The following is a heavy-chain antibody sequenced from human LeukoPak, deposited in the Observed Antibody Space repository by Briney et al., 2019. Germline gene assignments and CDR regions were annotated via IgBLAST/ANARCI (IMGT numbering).Heavy chain of an antibody. CDR3: ARGSSRDGYNYDFDY. V-gene: IGHV3-53*01. J-gene: IGHJ4*02. Sequence: GGSLRLXCAASGFTASSNYMSWVRRAPGKGLEWVSVIYSGGSTYYADSVKGRFTISRDNSKNTLYLQMNSLRAEDTAVYYCARGSSRDGYNYDFDYWGQGTLVTVSS. D-gene: IGHD5-24*01. CDR1: GFTASSNY. CDR2: IYSGGST.